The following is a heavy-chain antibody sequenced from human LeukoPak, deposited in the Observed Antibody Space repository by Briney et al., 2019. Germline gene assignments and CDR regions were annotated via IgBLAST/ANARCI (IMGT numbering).Heavy chain of an antibody. Sequence: GGSLRLSCAASGLTFSDYYMSWIRQAPGKGLEWVSYISSSGSTIYYADSVKGRFTISRDNAKNSLYLQMNSLRAEDTAVYYCARLGCSSTSCYNYYYGMDVWGQGTTVTVSS. V-gene: IGHV3-11*01. CDR3: ARLGCSSTSCYNYYYGMDV. J-gene: IGHJ6*02. D-gene: IGHD2-2*01. CDR1: GLTFSDYY. CDR2: ISSSGSTI.